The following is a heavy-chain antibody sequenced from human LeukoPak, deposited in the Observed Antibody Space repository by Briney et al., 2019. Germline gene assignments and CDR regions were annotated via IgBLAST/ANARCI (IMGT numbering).Heavy chain of an antibody. D-gene: IGHD3-16*01. CDR3: ARVAGAMAYRHAFDN. V-gene: IGHV3-11*01. J-gene: IGHJ3*02. CDR2: ISSSGSTV. CDR1: GFTFSDFY. Sequence: PGGSLRLSCAASGFTFSDFYMSWIRQAPGKGLEWVSYISSSGSTVYYADSVEGRFTISRDNAKNSLSLQMNSLRAEDTAVYYCARVAGAMAYRHAFDNWGQGTMVTVSS.